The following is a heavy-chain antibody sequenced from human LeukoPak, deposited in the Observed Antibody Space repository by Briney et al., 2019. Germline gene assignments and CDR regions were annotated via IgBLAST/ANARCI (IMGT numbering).Heavy chain of an antibody. CDR3: ARQEWSGSDYFDY. Sequence: SETVSLTCTVSGCSISSGYYWGWIRQPPGKGLEWIGSIYHSGSSYYNPSLKSRVSISVDTSKNQFSLKLSSVTAADTAVYYCARQEWSGSDYFDYWHQGILVTVSS. J-gene: IGHJ4*02. V-gene: IGHV4-38-2*02. D-gene: IGHD3-3*01. CDR1: GCSISSGYY. CDR2: IYHSGSS.